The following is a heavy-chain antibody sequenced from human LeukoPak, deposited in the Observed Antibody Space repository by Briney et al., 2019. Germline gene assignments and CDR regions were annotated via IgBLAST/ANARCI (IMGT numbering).Heavy chain of an antibody. V-gene: IGHV4-30-4*08. CDR1: GDSISSGDYY. CDR3: SRPSGGTPFKRFDY. CDR2: ISYSGST. J-gene: IGHJ4*02. D-gene: IGHD1-1*01. Sequence: PSETLSLTCTVSGDSISSGDYYWSWIRQPPGRGLEGIGYISYSGSTYYNPSLKSRVTISVDTSKNQFSLKLTSVTAADTALYYCSRPSGGTPFKRFDYWGQGILVTVSS.